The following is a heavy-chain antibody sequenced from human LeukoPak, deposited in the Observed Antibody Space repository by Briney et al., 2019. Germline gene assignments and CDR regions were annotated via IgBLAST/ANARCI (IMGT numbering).Heavy chain of an antibody. CDR3: ARVVGKNYYYYMDV. V-gene: IGHV4-61*01. CDR1: GYSISSGYL. CDR2: IYYSGST. J-gene: IGHJ6*03. Sequence: SETLSLTCTVSGYSISSGYLWSWIRQPPGKGLEWIGYIYYSGSTNHNPSLKSRVTISVDTSKNQFSLKLSSVTAADTAVYYCARVVGKNYYYYMDVWGKGTTVTISS. D-gene: IGHD2-15*01.